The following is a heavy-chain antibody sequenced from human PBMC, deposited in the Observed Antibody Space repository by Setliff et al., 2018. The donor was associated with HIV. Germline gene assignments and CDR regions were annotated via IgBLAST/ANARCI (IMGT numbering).Heavy chain of an antibody. CDR3: ARGLLQLWLPAHHFYMDV. Sequence: SETLSLTCAVYGGSLSGYYWSWIRQPPGKGLEWIGEINQSGSSNYNPTLKNRVAISVDTSKNQFSLKVTSVTAADTAVYYCARGLLQLWLPAHHFYMDVWGKGTTVTVSS. J-gene: IGHJ6*03. D-gene: IGHD5-18*01. CDR1: GGSLSGYY. V-gene: IGHV4-34*01. CDR2: INQSGSS.